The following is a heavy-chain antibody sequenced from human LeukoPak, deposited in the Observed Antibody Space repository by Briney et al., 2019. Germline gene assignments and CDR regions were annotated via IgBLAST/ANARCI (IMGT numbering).Heavy chain of an antibody. CDR3: ARGPEPSWGSYRYNRRTGYYFDY. CDR2: ISGSGGNI. D-gene: IGHD3-16*02. V-gene: IGHV3-11*04. CDR1: GFTFSDYF. Sequence: GGSLRLSCAASGFTFSDYFMNWIRQAPGKGLEWISYISGSGGNIKYADSVQGRFTISRDNAKKSLYLQMGSLRAEDMAVYYCARGPEPSWGSYRYNRRTGYYFDYWGQGTLVTVSS. J-gene: IGHJ4*02.